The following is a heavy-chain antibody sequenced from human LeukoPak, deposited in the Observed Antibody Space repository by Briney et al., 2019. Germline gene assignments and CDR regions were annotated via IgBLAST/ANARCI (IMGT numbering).Heavy chain of an antibody. Sequence: GGSLRLSCAASGFTFSSHWMSWVRQAPGKGLEWVANINQDGSEKYYVDSVKGRFTISRDNAKNSLYLQVNSLRAEDTAVYYCVRDHPAAGLIFDYWGQGTLVTVSS. CDR2: INQDGSEK. CDR1: GFTFSSHW. V-gene: IGHV3-7*03. CDR3: VRDHPAAGLIFDY. J-gene: IGHJ4*02. D-gene: IGHD6-13*01.